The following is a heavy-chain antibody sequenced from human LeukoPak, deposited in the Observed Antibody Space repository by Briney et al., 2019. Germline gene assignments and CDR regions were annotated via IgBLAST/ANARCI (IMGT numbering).Heavy chain of an antibody. CDR2: ISYDGSNK. CDR3: AKACSRSSWYCDY. Sequence: GGSLRLSCAASGFTFSSYGMHWVRQAPGKGLEWVAVISYDGSNKYYADSVKGRFTISRDNSKNTLYLQMSSLRAEDTAVYYCAKACSRSSWYCDYWGQGTLVTVSS. V-gene: IGHV3-30*18. D-gene: IGHD6-13*01. J-gene: IGHJ4*02. CDR1: GFTFSSYG.